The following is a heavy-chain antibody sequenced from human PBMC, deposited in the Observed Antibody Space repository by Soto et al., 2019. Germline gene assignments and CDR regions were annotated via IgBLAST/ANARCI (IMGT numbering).Heavy chain of an antibody. CDR1: GGSISSYY. CDR3: ARARPNYYDSSGYAPPDY. CDR2: IYYSGST. D-gene: IGHD3-22*01. V-gene: IGHV4-59*01. J-gene: IGHJ4*02. Sequence: SETLSLTCTVSGGSISSYYWSWIRQPPGKGLEWIGYIYYSGSTNYNPSLKSRVTISVDTSKNQFSLKLSSVTAADTAVYYCARARPNYYDSSGYAPPDYWGQGTLVTVSS.